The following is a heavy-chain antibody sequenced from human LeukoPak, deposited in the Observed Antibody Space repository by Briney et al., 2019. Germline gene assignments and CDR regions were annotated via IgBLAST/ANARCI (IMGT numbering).Heavy chain of an antibody. J-gene: IGHJ4*02. CDR1: GYIFTNYW. CDR2: IYPGDSDT. Sequence: GESLKISCKGSGYIFTNYWIAWVRQMPGKGLEWMGIIYPGDSDTRYSPSFQGQVTISAGKSISTAYLQWSSLKASDTAMYYCARRSGNFQADYNFDYWGQGTLVTVPS. V-gene: IGHV5-51*01. D-gene: IGHD1-26*01. CDR3: ARRSGNFQADYNFDY.